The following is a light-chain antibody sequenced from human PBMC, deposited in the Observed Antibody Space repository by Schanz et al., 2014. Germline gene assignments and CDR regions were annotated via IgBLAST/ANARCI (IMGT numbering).Light chain of an antibody. J-gene: IGKJ3*01. CDR1: QSVTSTS. V-gene: IGKV3-20*01. CDR3: QHYGSSPLT. Sequence: DIVLTQFPDTLSLSPGERATLSCRASQSVTSTSLAWYQQKPGQAPRLLISGASSRATGIPDRFSGRGSGTDFTLTISRLEPEDFAVYYCQHYGSSPLTFGPGTKVDFK. CDR2: GAS.